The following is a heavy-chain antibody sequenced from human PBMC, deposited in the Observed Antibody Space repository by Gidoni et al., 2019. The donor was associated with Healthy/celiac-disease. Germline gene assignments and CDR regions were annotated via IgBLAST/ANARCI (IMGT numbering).Heavy chain of an antibody. CDR2: IYYSGST. Sequence: QVQLHESGPGLVKPSQTLSLTSTVSGVSISSGCYYWSWIRQHPGKGLEWIGYIYYSGSTYYNPALKSRVTISVDTSKNQFSLKLRSVTAADTAVYYCASGTGECSGGSCYPLGFDYWGQGTLVTVSS. D-gene: IGHD2-15*01. V-gene: IGHV4-31*03. CDR1: GVSISSGCYY. CDR3: ASGTGECSGGSCYPLGFDY. J-gene: IGHJ4*02.